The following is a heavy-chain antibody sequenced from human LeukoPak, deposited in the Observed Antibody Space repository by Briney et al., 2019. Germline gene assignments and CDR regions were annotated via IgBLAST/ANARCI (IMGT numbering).Heavy chain of an antibody. Sequence: SETLSLTCAVYGGSFSGYYWSWIRQPPGKGLEWIGEINHSGSTNYNPSLKSRVTISVDTSKNQFSLKLSSVTAADTAVYYCARDGSGRDWFDPWGQGTLVTVSS. CDR1: GGSFSGYY. V-gene: IGHV4-34*01. CDR3: ARDGSGRDWFDP. J-gene: IGHJ5*02. D-gene: IGHD3-10*01. CDR2: INHSGST.